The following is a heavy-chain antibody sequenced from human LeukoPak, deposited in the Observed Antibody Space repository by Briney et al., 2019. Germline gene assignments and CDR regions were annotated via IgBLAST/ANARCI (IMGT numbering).Heavy chain of an antibody. J-gene: IGHJ4*02. CDR3: ARGDSSSWYSY. Sequence: ASETLSLTCTVSGGSISSSSYYWGWIRQPPGKGLEWIGSIYYSGSTYYNPSLKSRVTISVDTSKNQFSLKLSSVTAADTAVYYCARGDSSSWYSYWGQGTLVTVSS. D-gene: IGHD6-13*01. CDR2: IYYSGST. CDR1: GGSISSSSYY. V-gene: IGHV4-39*07.